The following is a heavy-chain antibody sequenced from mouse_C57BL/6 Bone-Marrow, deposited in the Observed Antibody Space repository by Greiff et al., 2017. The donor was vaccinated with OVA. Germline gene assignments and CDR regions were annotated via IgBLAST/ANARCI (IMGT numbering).Heavy chain of an antibody. J-gene: IGHJ4*01. V-gene: IGHV1-54*01. Sequence: VQGVESGAELVRPGTSVKVSCKASGYAFTNYLIEWVKQRPGQGLEWIGVINPGSGGTNYNEKFKGKATLTADKSSSTAYMQLSSLTSEDSAVYFCARSHDAIDYWGQGTSVTVSS. CDR1: GYAFTNYL. CDR2: INPGSGGT. CDR3: ARSHDAIDY.